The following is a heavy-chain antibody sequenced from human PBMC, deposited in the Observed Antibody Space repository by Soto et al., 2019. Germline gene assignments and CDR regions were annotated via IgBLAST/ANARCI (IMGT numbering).Heavy chain of an antibody. CDR2: IHHSGGT. CDR1: GDSISSNDW. Sequence: QVQLQESGPGLVKPSGTLSLTCAVSGDSISSNDWWSWVRQPPGKGLEWIGEIHHSGGTNYNSSLKSRVTMSVDKSKNQLSLNLSFLTAADTAVYYCARQHLHHYAMDVWGQGTTVTVSS. V-gene: IGHV4-4*02. J-gene: IGHJ6*02. CDR3: ARQHLHHYAMDV.